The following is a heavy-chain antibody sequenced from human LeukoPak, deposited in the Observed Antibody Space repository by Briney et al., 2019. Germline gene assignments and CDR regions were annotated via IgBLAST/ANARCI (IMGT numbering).Heavy chain of an antibody. Sequence: SGTLSLTCAVSGGSISSSNWWSWVRQPPGKGLEWIGEIYHSGSPNYNPSLKSRVTISVDRSKNQFSLKLSSVTAADTAVYYCAREVVVVDENWFDPWGQGTLVTVSS. D-gene: IGHD3-22*01. J-gene: IGHJ5*02. CDR3: AREVVVVDENWFDP. CDR1: GGSISSSNW. V-gene: IGHV4-4*02. CDR2: IYHSGSP.